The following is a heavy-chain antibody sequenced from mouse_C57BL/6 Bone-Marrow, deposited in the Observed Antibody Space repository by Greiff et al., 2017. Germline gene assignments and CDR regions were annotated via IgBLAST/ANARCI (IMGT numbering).Heavy chain of an antibody. CDR3: AREKKATLDY. Sequence: EVKLVESEGGLVQPGSSMKLSCTASGFTFSDYYMAWVRQVPEKGLEWVANINYDGSSTYYLDSLKSRFIISRDNAKNILYLQMSSLKSEDTATYYCAREKKATLDYWGQGTTLTVSS. CDR1: GFTFSDYY. J-gene: IGHJ2*01. D-gene: IGHD3-2*02. V-gene: IGHV5-16*01. CDR2: INYDGSST.